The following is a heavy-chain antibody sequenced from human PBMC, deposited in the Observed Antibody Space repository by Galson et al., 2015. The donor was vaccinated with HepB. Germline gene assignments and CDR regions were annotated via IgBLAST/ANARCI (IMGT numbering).Heavy chain of an antibody. CDR1: GYTLTELS. D-gene: IGHD1-26*01. CDR3: AREVTNGVGATNY. V-gene: IGHV1-46*01. J-gene: IGHJ4*02. Sequence: SVKVSCKVSGYTLTELSMHWVRQAPGQGLEWMRIMNPSGDRTKYAQKFQGRVTMTRDTSTKTVYMELSSLRSEDTAVYYCAREVTNGVGATNYWGQGTLVTVSS. CDR2: MNPSGDRT.